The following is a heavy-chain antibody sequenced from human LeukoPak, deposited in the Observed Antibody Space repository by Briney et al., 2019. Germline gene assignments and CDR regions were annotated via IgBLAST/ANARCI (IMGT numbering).Heavy chain of an antibody. Sequence: GGSLRLSCAASGFTFSSYAMHWVRQAPGKGLEWVAVISYDGSNKYYADSVKGRYTISRDNSKNTLYLQMNSLRAEDTAVYYCARLYCSSTSCYDYWGQGTLVTVSS. CDR1: GFTFSSYA. V-gene: IGHV3-30-3*01. D-gene: IGHD2-2*01. J-gene: IGHJ4*02. CDR3: ARLYCSSTSCYDY. CDR2: ISYDGSNK.